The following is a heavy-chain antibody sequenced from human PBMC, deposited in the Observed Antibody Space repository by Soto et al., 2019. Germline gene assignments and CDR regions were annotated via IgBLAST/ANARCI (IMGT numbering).Heavy chain of an antibody. CDR1: GGTFSSYA. CDR2: IIPIFGTA. V-gene: IGHV1-69*14. D-gene: IGHD4-17*01. CDR3: ASSPPPTVTMYSRFFDL. J-gene: IGHJ2*01. Sequence: QVRLVQSGAEVKKPGSSVKVSCKTSGGTFSSYAINWVRQAPGQGLEWMGGIIPIFGTANYAQKFQGRITITADKSTNTAYMALRSLRSDDTAVYYCASSPPPTVTMYSRFFDLWSRGTLVTVSS.